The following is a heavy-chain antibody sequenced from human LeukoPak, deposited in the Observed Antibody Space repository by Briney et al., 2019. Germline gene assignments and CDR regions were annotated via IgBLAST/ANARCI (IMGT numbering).Heavy chain of an antibody. Sequence: GGSLRLSCAASGFTFSSYRMNWVRRAPGKGLEWVSSISSSSSYIYYADSVKGRFTISRDNAKNSLYLQMNSLRAEDTAVYYCAKARGSSVYEQFDYWGQGTQVTVSP. V-gene: IGHV3-21*06. J-gene: IGHJ4*02. CDR1: GFTFSSYR. CDR3: AKARGSSVYEQFDY. D-gene: IGHD5/OR15-5a*01. CDR2: ISSSSSYI.